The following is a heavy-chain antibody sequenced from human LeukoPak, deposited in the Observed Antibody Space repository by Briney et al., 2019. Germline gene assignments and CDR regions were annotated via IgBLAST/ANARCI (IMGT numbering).Heavy chain of an antibody. V-gene: IGHV1-46*01. Sequence: ASVKVSCKASGYTFTSYYMHWVRQAPGQGLEWMGIINPSGGSTSYAQKFQGRVTITADKSTSTAYMELSSLRSEDTAVYYCASSRWGIVVVPAAFDYWGQGTLVTVSS. CDR3: ASSRWGIVVVPAAFDY. J-gene: IGHJ4*02. CDR1: GYTFTSYY. D-gene: IGHD2-2*01. CDR2: INPSGGST.